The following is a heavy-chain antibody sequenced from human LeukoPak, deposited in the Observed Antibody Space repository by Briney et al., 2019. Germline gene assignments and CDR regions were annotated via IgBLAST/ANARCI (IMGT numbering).Heavy chain of an antibody. CDR1: GFTFSGFW. Sequence: GGSLRLSCAVSGFTFSGFWMSWSRQAPGKDLEWVSGIYGDGGNMFYADSVKGRFTISRDNSRNTLYLQMNSLRAEDTAIYYCAKDRIPDGVWSLDYWGQGALVTVSS. D-gene: IGHD2-8*01. CDR3: AKDRIPDGVWSLDY. CDR2: IYGDGGNM. V-gene: IGHV3-23*01. J-gene: IGHJ4*02.